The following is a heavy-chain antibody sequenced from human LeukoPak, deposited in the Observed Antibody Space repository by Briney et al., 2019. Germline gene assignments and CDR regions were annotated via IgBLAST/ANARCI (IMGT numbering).Heavy chain of an antibody. CDR2: IYYSGTT. J-gene: IGHJ3*02. V-gene: IGHV4-39*07. Sequence: SETLSLTCTVSGGSISSTSHHWGWIRQPPGKGLEWIGSIYYSGTTYYKPSLRSRVTISIDTSKNQFSLKLTSVTAADTAVYYCATRLHYYYDTSPSFFDIWGQGTMVTVSS. CDR1: GGSISSTSHH. CDR3: ATRLHYYYDTSPSFFDI. D-gene: IGHD3-22*01.